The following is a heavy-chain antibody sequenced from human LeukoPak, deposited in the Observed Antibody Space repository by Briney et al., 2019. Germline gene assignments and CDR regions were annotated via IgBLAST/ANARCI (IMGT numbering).Heavy chain of an antibody. CDR2: IYTSGST. Sequence: SETLSLTCTVSGGSISSYYWSWIRQPPGKGLEWIGYIYTSGSTNYNPSLKSRVTISVDTSKNQFSLKLNSVTAADSAVYYCAGDPNLEIFDHWGQGILVTVSS. CDR1: GGSISSYY. CDR3: AGDPNLEIFDH. V-gene: IGHV4-4*09. J-gene: IGHJ4*02. D-gene: IGHD5-24*01.